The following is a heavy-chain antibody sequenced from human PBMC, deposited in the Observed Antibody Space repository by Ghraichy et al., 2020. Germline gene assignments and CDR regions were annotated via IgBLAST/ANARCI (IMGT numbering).Heavy chain of an antibody. J-gene: IGHJ6*02. D-gene: IGHD4-17*01. CDR1: GFTFNTFG. V-gene: IGHV3-30*02. CDR3: AKATGCCYGMDV. CDR2: IRYDGNNK. Sequence: GGALRLSCAASGFTFNTFGMHWVRQAPGKGLEWVAFIRYDGNNKYYADSVKGRFIISRDNSKNTLYLQMNSLRAEDTAVYYCAKATGCCYGMDVWGQGTTVTVSS.